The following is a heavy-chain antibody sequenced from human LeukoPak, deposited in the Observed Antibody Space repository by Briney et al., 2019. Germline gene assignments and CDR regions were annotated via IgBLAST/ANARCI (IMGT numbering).Heavy chain of an antibody. D-gene: IGHD6-19*01. CDR2: ISWNSGNI. V-gene: IGHV3-9*01. CDR3: AKSSSGWYREVDY. J-gene: IGHJ4*02. CDR1: GFTFDDYA. Sequence: PGGSLRLSCAASGFTFDDYAMHWVRQAPGKGLEWVSGISWNSGNIGYADSVKGRFTISRDNAKNSLYLQMNSLRAEDTALYYCAKSSSGWYREVDYWGQGTLVTVSS.